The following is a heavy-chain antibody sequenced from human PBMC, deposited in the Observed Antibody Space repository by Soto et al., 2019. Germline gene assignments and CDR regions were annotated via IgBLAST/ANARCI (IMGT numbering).Heavy chain of an antibody. Sequence: GGSLRLSCAASGFTFSSYGMHWVRQAPGKGLEWVAVISYDGSNKYYADSVKGRFTISRDNSKNTLYLQMNSLRAEDTAVYYCAKEGAGYCSGGSCYSESSFFDYWGQGTLVTVSS. V-gene: IGHV3-30*18. D-gene: IGHD2-15*01. CDR2: ISYDGSNK. CDR1: GFTFSSYG. J-gene: IGHJ4*02. CDR3: AKEGAGYCSGGSCYSESSFFDY.